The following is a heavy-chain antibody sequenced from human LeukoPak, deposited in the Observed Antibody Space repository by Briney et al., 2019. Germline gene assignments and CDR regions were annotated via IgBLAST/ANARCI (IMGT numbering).Heavy chain of an antibody. V-gene: IGHV3-11*04. Sequence: GGSLRLSCAASGFTFSDYYMSWIRQAPGKGLGWVSYISSSGSTIYYADSVKGRFTISRDNAKNSLYLQMNSLRAEDTAVYYCAREPPYRTSYYYYYMDVWGKGTTVTVSS. CDR2: ISSSGSTI. CDR3: AREPPYRTSYYYYYMDV. J-gene: IGHJ6*03. D-gene: IGHD3-16*02. CDR1: GFTFSDYY.